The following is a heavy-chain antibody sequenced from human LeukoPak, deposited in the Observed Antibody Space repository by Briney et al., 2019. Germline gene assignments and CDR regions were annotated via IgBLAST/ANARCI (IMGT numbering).Heavy chain of an antibody. D-gene: IGHD6-19*01. CDR3: ARYSSGWSFYGMDV. J-gene: IGHJ6*02. Sequence: ASVKVSCTASGYTFTGYYMHWVRQAPGQGLEWMGWINPNSGGTNYAQKFQGRVTMTRDTSISTAYMELSRLRSDDTAVYYCARYSSGWSFYGMDVWGQGTTVTVSS. V-gene: IGHV1-2*02. CDR1: GYTFTGYY. CDR2: INPNSGGT.